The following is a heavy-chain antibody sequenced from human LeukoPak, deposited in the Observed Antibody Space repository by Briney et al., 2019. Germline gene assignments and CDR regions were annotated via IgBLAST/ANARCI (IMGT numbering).Heavy chain of an antibody. CDR2: ISYDGSNK. CDR1: GFTFSSYG. D-gene: IGHD5-18*01. V-gene: IGHV3-30*18. CDR3: AKQTWGYSYGF. J-gene: IGHJ4*02. Sequence: PGGSLRLSCAASGFTFSSYGMHWVRQAPGKGLEGVAVISYDGSNKYYADSVKGRFTISRDNSKNTLYLQMNSLRAEDTAVYYCAKQTWGYSYGFWGQGTLVTVSS.